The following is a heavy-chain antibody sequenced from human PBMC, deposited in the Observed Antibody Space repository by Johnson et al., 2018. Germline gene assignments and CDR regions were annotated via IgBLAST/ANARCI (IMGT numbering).Heavy chain of an antibody. CDR3: AKDISGDQDSVYYYSGMDV. V-gene: IGHV3-9*01. CDR1: GLSFDDSG. Sequence: VQLVQSGGGLVQPGRSLRLSCAASGLSFDDSGLHWVRQVPGKGLEWVSGISWNSGSIGYADSVKGRFTIPRDNAKTSLYLQMNSLRAEDTALYYCAKDISGDQDSVYYYSGMDVWGQGTTVTVSS. CDR2: ISWNSGSI. J-gene: IGHJ6*02. D-gene: IGHD4-17*01.